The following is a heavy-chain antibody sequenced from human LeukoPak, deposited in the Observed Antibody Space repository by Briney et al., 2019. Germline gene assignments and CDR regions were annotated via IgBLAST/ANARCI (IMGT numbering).Heavy chain of an antibody. D-gene: IGHD6-19*01. CDR2: IKEDGSEK. Sequence: GGSLRLSCAASGITFSSYWMTWVRQAPGKGLEWVANIKEDGSEKYYVDSVKGRFTISRDNAKNSLYLQMNSLRAEDTAVYYCARAVAGLGYYMDVWGKGTTVTVSS. CDR3: ARAVAGLGYYMDV. V-gene: IGHV3-7*01. J-gene: IGHJ6*03. CDR1: GITFSSYW.